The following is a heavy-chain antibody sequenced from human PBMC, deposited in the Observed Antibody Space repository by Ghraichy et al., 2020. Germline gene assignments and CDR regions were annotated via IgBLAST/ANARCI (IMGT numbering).Heavy chain of an antibody. CDR2: IYYSGST. Sequence: SETLSLTCTVSGGSISSYYWSWIRQPPGKGLEWIGYIYYSGSTNYNPSLKSRVTISVDTSKNQFSLKLSSVTAADTAVYYCARHSDSSGRDYWGQGTLVTVSS. V-gene: IGHV4-59*08. CDR3: ARHSDSSGRDY. D-gene: IGHD6-19*01. J-gene: IGHJ4*02. CDR1: GGSISSYY.